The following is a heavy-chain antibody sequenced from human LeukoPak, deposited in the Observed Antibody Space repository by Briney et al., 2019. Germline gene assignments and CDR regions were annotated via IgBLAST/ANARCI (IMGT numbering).Heavy chain of an antibody. CDR2: IYHSGST. D-gene: IGHD3-10*01. J-gene: IGHJ4*02. V-gene: IGHV4-38-2*02. CDR3: ARRLRMWFGELVYFDY. CDR1: GYSISSGDY. Sequence: SETLSLTCTVSGYSISSGDYWGWIRQPPGKGLEWIGSIYHSGSTYYNPSLKSRVTISVDTSKNQFSLKLSSVTAADTAVYYCARRLRMWFGELVYFDYWGQGTLVTVSS.